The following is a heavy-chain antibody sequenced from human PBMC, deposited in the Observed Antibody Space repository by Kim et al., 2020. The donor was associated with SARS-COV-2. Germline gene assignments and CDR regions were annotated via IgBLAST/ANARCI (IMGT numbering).Heavy chain of an antibody. J-gene: IGHJ4*02. Sequence: SETLSLTCTVSGGSISSSSYYWGWIRQPPGKGLEWIGSIYYSGSTYYNPSLKSRVTISVDTSKNQFSLKLSSVTAADTAVYYCARGSYSSSWNEHDYWGQGTLVTVSS. D-gene: IGHD6-13*01. CDR1: GGSISSSSYY. CDR3: ARGSYSSSWNEHDY. V-gene: IGHV4-39*07. CDR2: IYYSGST.